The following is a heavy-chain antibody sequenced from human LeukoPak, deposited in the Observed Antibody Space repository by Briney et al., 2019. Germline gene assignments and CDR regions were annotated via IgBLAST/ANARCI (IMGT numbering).Heavy chain of an antibody. Sequence: PSETLSLTCTVSGGSISSYYWSWIRQPPGKGLEWIGYIYYSGSTNYNPSLKSRVTLSVDTSKNQSSLKLSSVTAADTAVYYCARAISYYYGMDVWGQGTTVTVSS. D-gene: IGHD3-9*01. J-gene: IGHJ6*02. CDR1: GGSISSYY. V-gene: IGHV4-59*01. CDR3: ARAISYYYGMDV. CDR2: IYYSGST.